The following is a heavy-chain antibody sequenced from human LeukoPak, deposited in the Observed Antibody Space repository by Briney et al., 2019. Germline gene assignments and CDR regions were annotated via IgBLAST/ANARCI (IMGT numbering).Heavy chain of an antibody. CDR1: GYSISSGYY. CDR2: IYYSGSA. CDR3: ARGGGWFDP. V-gene: IGHV4-61*01. J-gene: IGHJ5*02. Sequence: SETLSLTCTVSGYSISSGYYWGWIRQPPGKGLEWIGYIYYSGSANYNPSLKSRVTISVDTSKNQFSLKLSSVTAADTAVYYCARGGGWFDPWGQGTLVTVSS.